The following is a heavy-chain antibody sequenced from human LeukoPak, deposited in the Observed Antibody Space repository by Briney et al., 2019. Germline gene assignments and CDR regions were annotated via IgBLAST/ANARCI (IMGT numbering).Heavy chain of an antibody. V-gene: IGHV5-51*01. CDR1: GFIFTSYW. CDR3: ARPTYYDFWSQFDP. J-gene: IGHJ5*02. Sequence: GESLRISCQGSGFIFTSYWIAWVRQMPGKGLEWMGIIHPGDSDTRYSPSFQGQVTISADKSISTAYLQWSSLKASDTAMYYCARPTYYDFWSQFDPWGQGTLVTASS. CDR2: IHPGDSDT. D-gene: IGHD3-3*01.